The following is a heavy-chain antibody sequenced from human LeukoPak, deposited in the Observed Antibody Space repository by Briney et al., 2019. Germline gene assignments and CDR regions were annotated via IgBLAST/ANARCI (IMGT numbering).Heavy chain of an antibody. Sequence: GALRLSCAASGFTFSSYSMNWVRQAPGKGLEWVSSISSSSSYTYYADSVKGRFTISRDNAKNSLYLQMNSLRAEDTAVYYCARGKEQLGPWGQGTLVTVSS. CDR1: GFTFSSYS. D-gene: IGHD6-13*01. CDR2: ISSSSSYT. J-gene: IGHJ5*02. V-gene: IGHV3-21*01. CDR3: ARGKEQLGP.